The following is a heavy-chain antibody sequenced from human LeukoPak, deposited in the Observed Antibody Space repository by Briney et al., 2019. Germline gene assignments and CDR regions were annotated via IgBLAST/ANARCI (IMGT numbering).Heavy chain of an antibody. CDR1: GGSISSSSYY. CDR3: ARPGGLVEYFQH. CDR2: IYYSGST. D-gene: IGHD3/OR15-3a*01. Sequence: SETLSLTCTVSGGSISSSSYYWGWLRQPPGKGLEWIGSIYYSGSTYYNPSLKSRVTISVDTSKSQFSLKLSPVTAADTAVYCWARPGGLVEYFQHWGQGTLVTVSS. J-gene: IGHJ1*01. V-gene: IGHV4-39*01.